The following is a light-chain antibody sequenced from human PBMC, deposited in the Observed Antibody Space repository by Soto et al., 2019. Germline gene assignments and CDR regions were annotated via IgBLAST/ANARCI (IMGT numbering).Light chain of an antibody. Sequence: EIELTQSPGTLSLSPGERATLSCRDSQSVGSTYLAWYQQKPGQAPRLLIYAASTRATGIPDRFNGSGSGTDFTLTISRLEPEDFAVYYCQQYGSSPWTFGQGTKVEIK. J-gene: IGKJ1*01. V-gene: IGKV3-20*01. CDR3: QQYGSSPWT. CDR1: QSVGSTY. CDR2: AAS.